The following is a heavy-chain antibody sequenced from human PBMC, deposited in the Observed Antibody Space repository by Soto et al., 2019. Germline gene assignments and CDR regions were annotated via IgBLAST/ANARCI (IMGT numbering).Heavy chain of an antibody. CDR1: GGSISSSSYY. CDR2: IYYSGST. CDR3: ARLSDGYNSYYYGMDV. D-gene: IGHD5-12*01. Sequence: QLQLQESGPGLVKPSETLSLTCTVSGGSISSSSYYWGWIRQPPGKGLEWIGSIYYSGSTYYNPSLKSRVTISVDTSKNQFSLKLSSVTAADTAVYYCARLSDGYNSYYYGMDVWGQGTTVTVSS. J-gene: IGHJ6*02. V-gene: IGHV4-39*01.